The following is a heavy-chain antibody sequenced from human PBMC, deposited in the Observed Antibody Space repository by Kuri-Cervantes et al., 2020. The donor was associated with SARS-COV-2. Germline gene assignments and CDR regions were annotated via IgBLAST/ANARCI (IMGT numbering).Heavy chain of an antibody. V-gene: IGHV4-30-4*01. CDR2: IYYSGST. CDR3: ARERGDGYNRDAFDI. D-gene: IGHD5-24*01. CDR1: GGSVSSGDYY. Sequence: LRLSCTVSGGSVSSGDYYWSWIRQPPGKGLEWIGYIYYSGSTYYNPSLKSRVTISVDTSKNQFSLKLSSVTAADTAVYYCARERGDGYNRDAFDIWGQGTMVTDSS. J-gene: IGHJ3*02.